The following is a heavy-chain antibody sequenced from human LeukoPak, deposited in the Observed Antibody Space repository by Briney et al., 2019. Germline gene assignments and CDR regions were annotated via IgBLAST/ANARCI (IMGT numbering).Heavy chain of an antibody. CDR2: ITNSGATI. CDR1: GFTFSYYE. D-gene: IGHD6-13*01. V-gene: IGHV3-48*03. J-gene: IGHJ4*02. Sequence: GGSLRLSCAASGFTFSYYEMNWVRQAPGKGLEWVSYITNSGATIYYADSVKGRFTISRDNAKSSLFLQMNSLRAEDTGVYYCARATFSSSGHSYWGQGTLVTVSS. CDR3: ARATFSSSGHSY.